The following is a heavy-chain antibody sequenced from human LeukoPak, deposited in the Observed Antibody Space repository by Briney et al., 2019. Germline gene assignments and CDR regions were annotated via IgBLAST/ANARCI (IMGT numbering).Heavy chain of an antibody. CDR3: AKCPSGLLYPGY. J-gene: IGHJ4*02. D-gene: IGHD3-3*01. CDR2: ISGSGGST. V-gene: IGHV3-23*01. Sequence: GESLKISCAASGFAFSSYAMSWVRQAPGKGLEWVSAISGSGGSTYYADSVKGRFTISRDNSKNTLYLQMNSLRAEDTAVYYCAKCPSGLLYPGYWGQGTLVTVSS. CDR1: GFAFSSYA.